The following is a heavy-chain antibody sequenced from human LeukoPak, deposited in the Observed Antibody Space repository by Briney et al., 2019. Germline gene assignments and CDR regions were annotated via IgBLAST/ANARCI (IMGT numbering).Heavy chain of an antibody. J-gene: IGHJ6*03. CDR3: ARHKMVRGIGYYYYMDV. V-gene: IGHV4-39*01. CDR2: ICYNGST. CDR1: GGSISTSSYY. Sequence: SETLSLTCTVSGGSISTSSYYWGWIRQPPGKGLQWIGSICYNGSTYYNPPLKSRVIISVDTSKNQFSLKLSSVTAADTAVYYCARHKMVRGIGYYYYMDVWGKGTTVTISS. D-gene: IGHD3-10*01.